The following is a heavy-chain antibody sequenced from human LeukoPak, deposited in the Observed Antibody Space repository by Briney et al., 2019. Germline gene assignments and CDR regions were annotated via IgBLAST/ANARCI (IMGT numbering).Heavy chain of an antibody. D-gene: IGHD3-10*01. V-gene: IGHV1-18*01. J-gene: IGHJ5*02. CDR2: ISAYNGNT. CDR1: GYTFTSYG. CDR3: ARDGSAWFGELIVHNWFDP. Sequence: ASVKVSCKASGYTFTSYGISWVRQAPGQGLEWMGWISAYNGNTNYAQKLQGKVTMTTDTSTSTAYMELRSLRSDDTAVYYCARDGSAWFGELIVHNWFDPWGQGTLVTVSS.